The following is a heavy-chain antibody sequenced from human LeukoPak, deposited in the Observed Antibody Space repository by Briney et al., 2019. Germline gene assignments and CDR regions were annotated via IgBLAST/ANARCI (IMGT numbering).Heavy chain of an antibody. D-gene: IGHD6-13*01. CDR1: GFTVSSNH. V-gene: IGHV3-53*01. CDR2: IYSGGST. Sequence: GGSPRLSCAASGFTVSSNHMSWVRQAPGKGLEWVSVIYSGGSTYYADSVKGRFTISRDNSKNTLYLQMNSLRAEDTAVYYCASHSSSWYGFDYWGQGTLVTVSS. J-gene: IGHJ4*02. CDR3: ASHSSSWYGFDY.